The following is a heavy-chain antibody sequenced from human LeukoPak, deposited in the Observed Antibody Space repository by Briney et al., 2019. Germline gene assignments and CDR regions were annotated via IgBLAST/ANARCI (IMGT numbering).Heavy chain of an antibody. D-gene: IGHD6-13*01. CDR3: ARGGVAAAAGIFDY. Sequence: GGSLRLSCAASGFTVSSNYMSWVRQAPGKGLEWVSVIYSGGSTYYADSVKGRFTISRDNSKNTLYLQMNSLRAEDTAVYYCARGGVAAAAGIFDYWGQGTLVTVSS. J-gene: IGHJ4*02. CDR1: GFTVSSNY. CDR2: IYSGGST. V-gene: IGHV3-66*01.